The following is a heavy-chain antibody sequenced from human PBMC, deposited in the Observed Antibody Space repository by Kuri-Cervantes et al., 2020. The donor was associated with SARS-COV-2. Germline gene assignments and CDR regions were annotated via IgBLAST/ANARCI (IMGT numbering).Heavy chain of an antibody. V-gene: IGHV1-46*01. D-gene: IGHD3-22*01. CDR1: GYTFTSYY. CDR3: ARVSLSGYYTN. Sequence: ASVKVSCKASGYTFTSYYMHWVRQAPGQGLEWMGIINPGDGSTSYAQKFQGRVTMTRDTSTSTVYMELSGLRSEDTAVYYCARVSLSGYYTNWGQGTLVTVSS. CDR2: INPGDGST. J-gene: IGHJ4*02.